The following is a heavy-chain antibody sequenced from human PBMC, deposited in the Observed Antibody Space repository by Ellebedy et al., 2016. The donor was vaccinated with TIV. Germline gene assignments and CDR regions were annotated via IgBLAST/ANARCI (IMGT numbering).Heavy chain of an antibody. CDR3: ATLMATGGPGTEYFHH. CDR1: GGTFTTYS. D-gene: IGHD5-24*01. J-gene: IGHJ1*01. CDR2: LIPVLDLS. Sequence: SVKVSCXSSGGTFTTYSINWLRQAPGQGLEWMGRLIPVLDLSNYAQKFQGRITITADKVTTTAYMEMSSLRSDDTAVYYCATLMATGGPGTEYFHHWGQGTHVSVSS. V-gene: IGHV1-69*02.